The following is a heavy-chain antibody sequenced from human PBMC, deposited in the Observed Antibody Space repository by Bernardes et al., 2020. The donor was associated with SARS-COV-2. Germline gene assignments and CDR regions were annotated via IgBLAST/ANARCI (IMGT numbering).Heavy chain of an antibody. CDR2: IYYSGST. CDR3: ARDLVVPAAMPGYHGKYYYYYGMDV. V-gene: IGHV4-30-4*01. Sequence: SETLSLTCTVSGGSISSGDYYWSWIRQPPGKGLEWIGYIYYSGSTYYNPSLKSRVTISVDTSKNQFSLKLSSVTAADTAVYYCARDLVVPAAMPGYHGKYYYYYGMDVWGQGTTVTVSS. J-gene: IGHJ6*02. CDR1: GGSISSGDYY. D-gene: IGHD2-2*01.